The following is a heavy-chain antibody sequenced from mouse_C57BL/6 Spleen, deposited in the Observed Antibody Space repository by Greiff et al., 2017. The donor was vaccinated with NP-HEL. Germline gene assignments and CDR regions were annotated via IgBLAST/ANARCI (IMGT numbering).Heavy chain of an antibody. J-gene: IGHJ4*01. V-gene: IGHV1-47*01. Sequence: VQLQQSGAELVKPGASVKMSCKASGYTFTTYPIEWMKQNHGKSLEWIGNFHPYNDDTKYNEKFKGKATLTVEKSSSTVYLELSRLTSDDAAVYYCARGSYYGSVYYAMDYWGQGTSVTVSS. CDR1: GYTFTTYP. D-gene: IGHD1-1*01. CDR2: FHPYNDDT. CDR3: ARGSYYGSVYYAMDY.